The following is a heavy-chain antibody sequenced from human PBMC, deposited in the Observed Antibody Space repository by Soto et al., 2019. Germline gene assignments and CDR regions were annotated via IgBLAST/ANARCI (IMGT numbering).Heavy chain of an antibody. V-gene: IGHV1-2*02. CDR3: ARENPDSGAFDF. CDR1: GYTFTDYY. CDR2: INPKRGKT. D-gene: IGHD2-21*02. J-gene: IGHJ3*01. Sequence: QVQLVQSGAEVKRPGASLRVSCKTSGYTFTDYYVHWVRQAPGQGLRWMGWINPKRGKTDYAQQFQGRVTMTRDTSSSTVYMEVSRLSFDDTAVYYCARENPDSGAFDFWGQGTMVTASS.